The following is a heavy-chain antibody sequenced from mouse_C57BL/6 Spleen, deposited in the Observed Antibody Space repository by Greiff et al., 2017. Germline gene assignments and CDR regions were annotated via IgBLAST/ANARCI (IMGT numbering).Heavy chain of an antibody. Sequence: VQLQQSGPELVKPGASVKISCKASGYAFSSSWMNWVKPRPGKGLEGIGRIYPGDGDTNHNGKFKGKATLTADKSSSTAYMQLSSLTSEDSAVYFCARGAYQRAMDYWGQGTSVTVSS. CDR1: GYAFSSSW. D-gene: IGHD2-10*01. CDR3: ARGAYQRAMDY. CDR2: IYPGDGDT. V-gene: IGHV1-82*01. J-gene: IGHJ4*01.